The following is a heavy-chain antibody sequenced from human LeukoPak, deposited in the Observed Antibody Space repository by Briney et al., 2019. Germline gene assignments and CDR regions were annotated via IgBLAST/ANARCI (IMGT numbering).Heavy chain of an antibody. V-gene: IGHV1-46*01. Sequence: GASVTVSCKASGYTFTSYYMHWVRQAPGQGLEWMGLINPSGGSTSYAQKFQGRVTMTRDTSTSTVYMELSSLRSEDTAVYYCARDKTTVTTLGNWFDPWGQGTLVTASS. CDR3: ARDKTTVTTLGNWFDP. D-gene: IGHD4-17*01. J-gene: IGHJ5*02. CDR2: INPSGGST. CDR1: GYTFTSYY.